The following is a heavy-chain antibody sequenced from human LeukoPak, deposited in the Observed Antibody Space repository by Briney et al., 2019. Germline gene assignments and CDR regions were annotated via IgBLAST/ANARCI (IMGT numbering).Heavy chain of an antibody. D-gene: IGHD3-3*01. CDR2: IWYDGSNK. Sequence: SGGSLRLSCAASGFTFSNAWMNWVRQAPGKGLEWVAVIWYDGSNKYYADSVKGRFTISRDNSKNTLYLQMNSLRAEDTAVYYCARGLRRPLEWLYYFDYWGQGTLVTVSS. V-gene: IGHV3-33*08. CDR3: ARGLRRPLEWLYYFDY. CDR1: GFTFSNAW. J-gene: IGHJ4*02.